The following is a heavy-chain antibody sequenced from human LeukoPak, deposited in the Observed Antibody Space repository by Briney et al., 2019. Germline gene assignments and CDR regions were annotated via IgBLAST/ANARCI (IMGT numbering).Heavy chain of an antibody. J-gene: IGHJ4*02. CDR2: INPNSGGT. CDR1: GYTFTGYY. V-gene: IGHV1-2*02. Sequence: AASVKVSCKASGYTFTGYYMHWVRQAPGQGLEWMGWINPNSGGTNYAQKFQGRVTMTRDTSISTAYMELSRLRSDDTAVYYCARDNRRDGYKGYFDYWGQGTLVTVSS. D-gene: IGHD5-24*01. CDR3: ARDNRRDGYKGYFDY.